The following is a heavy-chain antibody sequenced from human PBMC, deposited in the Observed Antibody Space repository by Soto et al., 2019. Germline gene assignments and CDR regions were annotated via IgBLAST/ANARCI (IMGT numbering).Heavy chain of an antibody. D-gene: IGHD4-4*01. CDR2: VRNTAYGETT. J-gene: IGHJ5*02. CDR1: GFTFGDYA. Sequence: SGGSLRLSCTTSGFTFGDYAMSWFRLAPGKGLEWVGIVRNTAYGETTEYAASVRGRFTISRDNSKSTVYLQMNSLRTEDTAVYYCAKDPCNYFQFVWFAPWGQGTLVTVSA. CDR3: AKDPCNYFQFVWFAP. V-gene: IGHV3-49*03.